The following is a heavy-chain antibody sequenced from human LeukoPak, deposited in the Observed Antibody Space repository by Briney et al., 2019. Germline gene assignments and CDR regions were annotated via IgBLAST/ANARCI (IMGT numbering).Heavy chain of an antibody. CDR1: GFTFSSYS. D-gene: IGHD1-1*01. CDR3: AKAGTGTNMIFDY. Sequence: GGSQRLSCAASGFTFSSYSMNWVRQAPGKGLEWVSSISSSSTYMYYADSMKGRFTISRDNAKNSLYLQMNSLGAEDTAVYYCAKAGTGTNMIFDYWGQGTLVTVSS. V-gene: IGHV3-21*01. CDR2: ISSSSTYM. J-gene: IGHJ4*02.